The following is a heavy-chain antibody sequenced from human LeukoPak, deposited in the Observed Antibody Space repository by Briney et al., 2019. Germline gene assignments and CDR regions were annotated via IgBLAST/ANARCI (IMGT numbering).Heavy chain of an antibody. J-gene: IGHJ3*02. CDR1: GGSISSYY. V-gene: IGHV4-59*01. D-gene: IGHD6-13*01. CDR3: ASGTGIAAAGTFSDAFDI. Sequence: SETLSLTCTVSGGSISSYYWSWIRQPPGKGLEWIGYIYYSGSTNYNPSLKSRVTISVDTSKNQFSLKLSSVTAADTAVYYCASGTGIAAAGTFSDAFDIWGQGTMVTVSS. CDR2: IYYSGST.